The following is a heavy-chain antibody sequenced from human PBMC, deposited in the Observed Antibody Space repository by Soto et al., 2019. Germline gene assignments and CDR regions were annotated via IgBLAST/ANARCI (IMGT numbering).Heavy chain of an antibody. V-gene: IGHV4-39*01. CDR3: ARQPPGGGMDV. CDR2: IYYSGST. CDR1: GGSISSSSYY. Sequence: PSETMSFTCTVSGGSISSSSYYWGWIRQPPGKGLEWIGSIYYSGSTYYNPSLKSRVTISVDTSKNQFSLKLSSVTAADTAVYYCARQPPGGGMDVWGQGTTVTV. D-gene: IGHD2-15*01. J-gene: IGHJ6*02.